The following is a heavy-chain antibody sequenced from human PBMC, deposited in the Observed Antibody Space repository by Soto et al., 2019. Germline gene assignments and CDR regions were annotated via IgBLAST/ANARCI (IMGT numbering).Heavy chain of an antibody. D-gene: IGHD6-13*01. V-gene: IGHV2-70*11. CDR3: ARTRGLYSSSCGDWFDP. CDR2: IDWDDDK. J-gene: IGHJ5*02. Sequence: SGPTLVNPTQTLTLTCTFSGFSLSTSGMCVSWIRQPPGKALEWLARIDWDDDKYYSTSLKTRLTISKDTSKNQVVLTMTNMDPVDTATYYCARTRGLYSSSCGDWFDPWGQGTLVTAPQ. CDR1: GFSLSTSGMC.